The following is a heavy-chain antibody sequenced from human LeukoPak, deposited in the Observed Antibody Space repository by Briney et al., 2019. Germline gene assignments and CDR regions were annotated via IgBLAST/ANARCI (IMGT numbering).Heavy chain of an antibody. Sequence: GGSLRLSCTASGFTLSSYAMSWVRQAPGKGLEWVSAISGSGGSTYCADSVKGRFTISRDNSKNTLYLQMNSLRAEDTAVYYCAKVGTTVVTLNFDYWGQGTLVTVSS. J-gene: IGHJ4*02. D-gene: IGHD4-23*01. CDR3: AKVGTTVVTLNFDY. V-gene: IGHV3-23*01. CDR1: GFTLSSYA. CDR2: ISGSGGST.